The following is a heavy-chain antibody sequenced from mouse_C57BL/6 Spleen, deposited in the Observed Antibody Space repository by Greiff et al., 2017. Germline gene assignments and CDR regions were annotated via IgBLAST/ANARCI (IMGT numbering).Heavy chain of an antibody. CDR3: ARGTYYGSSFDY. CDR2: INYDGSST. J-gene: IGHJ2*01. D-gene: IGHD1-1*01. Sequence: EVKLMESEGGLVQPGSSMTLSCTASGFTFSDYYIAWVRQVPEKGLEWVANINYDGSSTYYLDSLKSRFIISGDNAKNILYLQMSSLKAEDTATYYCARGTYYGSSFDYWGQGTTLTVSS. CDR1: GFTFSDYY. V-gene: IGHV5-16*01.